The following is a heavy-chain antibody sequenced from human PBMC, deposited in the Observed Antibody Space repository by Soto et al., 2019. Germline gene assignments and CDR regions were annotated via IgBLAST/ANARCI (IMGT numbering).Heavy chain of an antibody. Sequence: SETLSLTCTVSGGSISSNSYYWDWIRQPPVKGLEWIGSIYYSGATYHNPSLQSRVTISVDTSKNQFSLHLSSVTAADTAVYYCARHAAYDSVWGKSDGSDCWGQGTLVTVSS. CDR3: ARHAAYDSVWGKSDGSDC. CDR1: GGSISSNSYY. D-gene: IGHD3-16*01. CDR2: IYYSGAT. J-gene: IGHJ4*02. V-gene: IGHV4-39*01.